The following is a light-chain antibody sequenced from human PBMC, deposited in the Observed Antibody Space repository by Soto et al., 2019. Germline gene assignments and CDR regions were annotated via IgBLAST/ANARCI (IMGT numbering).Light chain of an antibody. CDR3: QQYNNWWT. Sequence: EIVMTSSPSTLSVSPEERATLSCTASQSVSSNLAWYQQKPGQAPRLLIYGASTRATGIPARFSGSGSGTEFTLTISSLQSEDFAVYYCQQYNNWWTFGQGTKVDIK. J-gene: IGKJ1*01. V-gene: IGKV3-15*01. CDR2: GAS. CDR1: QSVSSN.